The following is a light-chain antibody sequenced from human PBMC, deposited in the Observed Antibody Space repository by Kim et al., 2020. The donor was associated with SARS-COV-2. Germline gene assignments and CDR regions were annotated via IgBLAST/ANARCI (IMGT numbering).Light chain of an antibody. V-gene: IGKV1-5*03. CDR3: QQYNSYSQA. CDR2: KAS. Sequence: ASVGDRVTITCRASQSISSWLAWYQQKPGKAPKLLIYKASSLESGVPSRFSGSGSGTEFTLTISSLQPDDFATYYCQQYNSYSQAFGQGTKVDIK. CDR1: QSISSW. J-gene: IGKJ1*01.